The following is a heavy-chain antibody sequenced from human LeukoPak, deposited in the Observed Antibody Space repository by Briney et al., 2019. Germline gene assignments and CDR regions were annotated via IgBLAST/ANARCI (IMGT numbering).Heavy chain of an antibody. CDR3: ARDTRVRYCGADCQTAFDI. D-gene: IGHD2-21*02. V-gene: IGHV3-30*03. CDR1: GFTFSSYG. Sequence: PGGSLRLSCAASGFTFSSYGMHWVRQAPGKGLEWVAIISYDGSNKYYADSVQGRFTISRDNSKDTLYLQMNSLRAEDTAVYYCARDTRVRYCGADCQTAFDIWGQGTMVTVSS. CDR2: ISYDGSNK. J-gene: IGHJ3*02.